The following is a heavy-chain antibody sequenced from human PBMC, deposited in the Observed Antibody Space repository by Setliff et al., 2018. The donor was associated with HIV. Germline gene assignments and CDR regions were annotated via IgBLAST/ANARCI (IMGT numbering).Heavy chain of an antibody. Sequence: PSETLSLTCAVSGGSISNSDWWSWVRQAPGKGLEWIGEIYHSESTNYNPSLKSRVSISIDKSKNQFSLRLSSVTAADTAVYYCASARGILATQGHYMDVWGKGTTVTVS. J-gene: IGHJ6*03. D-gene: IGHD3-3*01. CDR2: IYHSEST. CDR3: ASARGILATQGHYMDV. V-gene: IGHV4-4*02. CDR1: GGSISNSDW.